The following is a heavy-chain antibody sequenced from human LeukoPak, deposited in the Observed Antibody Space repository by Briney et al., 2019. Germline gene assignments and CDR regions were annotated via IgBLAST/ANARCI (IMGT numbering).Heavy chain of an antibody. D-gene: IGHD2-15*01. V-gene: IGHV3-15*01. CDR3: TTVGVVVAATAFDI. CDR1: GFTFSNAW. J-gene: IGHJ3*02. Sequence: GGSLRLSCAASGFTFSNAWMSWVRQAPGKGLEWVGRIKSKTDGGTTEYAAPVKGRFTISRDDSKNTLYLQMNSLKNEDTAVYYCTTVGVVVAATAFDIWGQGTMVTVSS. CDR2: IKSKTDGGTT.